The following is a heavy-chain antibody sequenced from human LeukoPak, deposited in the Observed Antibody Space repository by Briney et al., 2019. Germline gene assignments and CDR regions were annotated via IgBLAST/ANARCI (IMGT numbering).Heavy chain of an antibody. CDR1: GGSISSGHYF. Sequence: SETLSLTCTVSGGSISSGHYFWSWIRQPAGRGLEWIGRIYTSGSTTYNPSLKSRVTISVDTTKDQFSLKLSSVTAADTALYYCTRDRYDLWSGYLAGAPKFYFDSWGQGTLVTVSS. CDR3: TRDRYDLWSGYLAGAPKFYFDS. J-gene: IGHJ4*02. D-gene: IGHD3-3*01. CDR2: IYTSGST. V-gene: IGHV4-61*02.